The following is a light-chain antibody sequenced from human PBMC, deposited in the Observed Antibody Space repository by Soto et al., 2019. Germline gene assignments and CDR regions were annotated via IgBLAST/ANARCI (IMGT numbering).Light chain of an antibody. J-gene: IGKJ1*01. CDR3: QQYNSYCT. Sequence: DIQMTQSPSTLSASVGDRVTITCRASQSISSWLDWYQQKPGKAPKLLIYKASSLESGVPSRFRGSVSGTQFTLTISSLQPDDFATYYCQQYNSYCTFGQGNKVEIK. V-gene: IGKV1-5*03. CDR2: KAS. CDR1: QSISSW.